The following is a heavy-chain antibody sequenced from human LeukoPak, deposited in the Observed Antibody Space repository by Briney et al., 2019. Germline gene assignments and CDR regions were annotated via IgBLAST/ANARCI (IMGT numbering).Heavy chain of an antibody. J-gene: IGHJ3*02. CDR3: ARTAWFGGPHDAFDI. CDR2: INPSGGST. D-gene: IGHD3-10*01. V-gene: IGHV1-46*01. CDR1: GYTFTSYY. Sequence: GASVKVSCKASGYTFTSYYMHWVRQAPGQGLEWMGIINPSGGSTSYAQKFQGRVTMTRDTSTSTVYMELSSLRSEDTAVYYCARTAWFGGPHDAFDIWGQGTMVTVSS.